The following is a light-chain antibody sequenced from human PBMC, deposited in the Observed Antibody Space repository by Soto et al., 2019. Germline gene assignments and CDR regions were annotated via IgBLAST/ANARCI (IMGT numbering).Light chain of an antibody. CDR3: LQHNSF. Sequence: DIQMTQSPSTLFVSVGDTVTITCRASQSINKWLAWYQQKPGKAPKLLIYEVSTLESGVPSRFSGSGSGTEFTLTISSLQPDDIATYYCLQHNSFFGQGTKLEIK. V-gene: IGKV1-5*03. CDR2: EVS. CDR1: QSINKW. J-gene: IGKJ2*01.